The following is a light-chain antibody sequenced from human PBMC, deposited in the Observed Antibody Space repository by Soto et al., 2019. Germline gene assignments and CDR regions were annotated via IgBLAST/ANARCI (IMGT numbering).Light chain of an antibody. CDR3: QHYSSYYLT. CDR1: QRFGTW. CDR2: DVS. V-gene: IGKV1-5*01. J-gene: IGKJ3*01. Sequence: GDTVSITCRASQRFGTWLAWYQQKPGKAPNLLIYDVSTLEIGVPSRFSGSGSGTEFTLTISSLQPDDFATYYCQHYSSYYLTFGPGTRVDIK.